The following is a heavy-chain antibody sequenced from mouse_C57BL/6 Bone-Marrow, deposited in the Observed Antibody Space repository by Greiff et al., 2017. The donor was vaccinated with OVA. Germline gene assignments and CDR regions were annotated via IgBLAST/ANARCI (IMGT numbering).Heavy chain of an antibody. Sequence: VQLKQSGAELVRPGASVKLSCTASGFNIKDDYMHWVKQRPEQGLEWIGWIDPENGDTEYASKFQGKATITADTSSNTAYLQLSSLTSEDTAVYYCTSIYYDYPWFAYWGQGTLVTGSA. CDR3: TSIYYDYPWFAY. D-gene: IGHD2-4*01. J-gene: IGHJ3*01. CDR1: GFNIKDDY. V-gene: IGHV14-4*01. CDR2: IDPENGDT.